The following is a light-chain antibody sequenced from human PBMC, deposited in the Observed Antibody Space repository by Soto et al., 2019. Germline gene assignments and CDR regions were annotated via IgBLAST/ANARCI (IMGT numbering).Light chain of an antibody. J-gene: IGKJ3*01. CDR1: QSISSY. CDR2: AAS. Sequence: DIQMTQSPSSLSASVGDRVTITCRASQSISSYLNWYQQKPGKAPKLLIYAASSLQSRVPSRFSGSGSGTDFTLTISRLQPEDLATYYCQQSYSTPFTFGPGTKVDIK. CDR3: QQSYSTPFT. V-gene: IGKV1-39*01.